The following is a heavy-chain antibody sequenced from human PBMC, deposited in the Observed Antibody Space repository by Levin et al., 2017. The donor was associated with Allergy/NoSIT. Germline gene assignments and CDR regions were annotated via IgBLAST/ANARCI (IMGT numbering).Heavy chain of an antibody. J-gene: IGHJ3*02. CDR2: INSDGSST. CDR1: GFTFSSYW. Sequence: PGGSLRLSCAASGFTFSSYWMHWVRQAPGKGLVWVSRINSDGSSTSYADSVKGRFTISRDNAKNTLYLQMNSLRAEDTAVYYCARDRLRWLRFRADAFDIWGQGTMVTVSS. D-gene: IGHD5-12*01. CDR3: ARDRLRWLRFRADAFDI. V-gene: IGHV3-74*01.